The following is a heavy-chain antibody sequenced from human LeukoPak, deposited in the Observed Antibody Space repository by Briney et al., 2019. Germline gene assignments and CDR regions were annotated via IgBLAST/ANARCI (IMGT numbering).Heavy chain of an antibody. CDR2: IWNDGSKE. J-gene: IGHJ4*02. V-gene: IGHV3-30*02. CDR1: GFTFSNYG. Sequence: GGSLRLSCAASGFTFSNYGMHWVRQTPGKGLEWVAFIWNDGSKEYYADSVKGRFTISRDNSKNTLYLQMNSLRAEDTAVYYCARDGRVMATIRPFFDYWGQGTLVTVSS. CDR3: ARDGRVMATIRPFFDY. D-gene: IGHD5-24*01.